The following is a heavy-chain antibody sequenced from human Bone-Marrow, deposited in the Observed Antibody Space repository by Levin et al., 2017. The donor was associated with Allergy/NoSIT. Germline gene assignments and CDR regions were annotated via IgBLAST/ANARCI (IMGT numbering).Heavy chain of an antibody. V-gene: IGHV3-30*18. D-gene: IGHD6-13*01. J-gene: IGHJ5*02. CDR1: GFTFSSYG. CDR3: AKDRSSWATNWFDP. CDR2: ISYDGSNK. Sequence: GESLKISCAASGFTFSSYGMHWVRQAPGKGLEWVAVISYDGSNKYYADSVKGRFTISRDNSKNTLYLQMNSLRAEDTAVYYCAKDRSSWATNWFDPWGQGTLVTVSS.